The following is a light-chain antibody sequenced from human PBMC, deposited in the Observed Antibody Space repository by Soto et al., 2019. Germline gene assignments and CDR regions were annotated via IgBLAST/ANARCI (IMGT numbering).Light chain of an antibody. CDR1: QSIGNF. CDR2: DAS. CDR3: QQRSRWPPLS. J-gene: IGKJ4*01. V-gene: IGKV3-11*01. Sequence: EIVLTQSPGTLSLSPGERATLSCRASQSIGNFLVWYQQKPGQAPRLLIYDASTRVTGIPVRFSGSGSGTDFTLTISSLEPEDFAVYYCQQRSRWPPLSFGRGTKVEIK.